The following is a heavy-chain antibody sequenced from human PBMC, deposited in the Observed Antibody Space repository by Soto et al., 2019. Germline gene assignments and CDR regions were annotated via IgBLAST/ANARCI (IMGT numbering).Heavy chain of an antibody. Sequence: SETLSLTCTVSGGSISSSSYYWGWIRQPPGRGLEWIGSIYYSGSTYYNPSLKSRVTISVDTSKNQFSLKLSSVTAADTAVYYCARESRVTKWSNDYWGQGTLVTVSS. CDR1: GGSISSSSYY. CDR2: IYYSGST. J-gene: IGHJ4*02. V-gene: IGHV4-39*02. CDR3: ARESRVTKWSNDY. D-gene: IGHD2-21*02.